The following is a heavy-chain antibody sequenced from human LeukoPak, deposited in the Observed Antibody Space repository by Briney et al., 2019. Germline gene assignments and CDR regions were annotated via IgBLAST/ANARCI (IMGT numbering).Heavy chain of an antibody. CDR1: GGSISSGSYY. V-gene: IGHV4-61*02. J-gene: IGHJ4*02. CDR3: ARDGLSNFDY. Sequence: SQTLSLTCTGPGGSISSGSYYWSWVRQPAGKGLEWIGRIYTSGSTNYNPSLKGRVAISVDTCKNQFALQLSSVPARGTPADYCARDGLSNFDYWGQGILVTVSS. CDR2: IYTSGST. D-gene: IGHD2/OR15-2a*01.